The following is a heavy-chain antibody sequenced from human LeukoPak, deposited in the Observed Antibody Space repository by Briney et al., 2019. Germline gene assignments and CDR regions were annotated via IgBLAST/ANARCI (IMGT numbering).Heavy chain of an antibody. CDR2: ISDSGSTR. CDR3: AREIVSAVAGNFDY. CDR1: GFTFRSYE. V-gene: IGHV3-48*03. J-gene: IGHJ4*02. D-gene: IGHD6-19*01. Sequence: GGSLRLSCAASGFTFRSYEMNWVRQAPGKGLEWVSYISDSGSTRTYADSVKGRFTISRDNAKKSLYLEMNSLRGEDTAVYYCAREIVSAVAGNFDYWGQGTLVTVSS.